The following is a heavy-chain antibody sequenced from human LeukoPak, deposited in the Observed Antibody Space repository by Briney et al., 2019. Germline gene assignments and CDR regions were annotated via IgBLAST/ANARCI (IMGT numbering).Heavy chain of an antibody. CDR2: INPNSGGT. Sequence: ASVKVSCKASGYTFTGYYMHWVRQAPGQGLEWMGWINPNSGGTNYAQEFQGRVTMTRDTSISTAYMELSRLRSDDTAVYYCASPSRGCSSTSCYRPWDYWGQGTLVTVSS. V-gene: IGHV1-2*02. CDR3: ASPSRGCSSTSCYRPWDY. J-gene: IGHJ4*02. CDR1: GYTFTGYY. D-gene: IGHD2-2*01.